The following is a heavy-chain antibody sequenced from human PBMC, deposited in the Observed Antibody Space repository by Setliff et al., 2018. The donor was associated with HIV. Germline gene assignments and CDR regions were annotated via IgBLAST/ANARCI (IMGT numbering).Heavy chain of an antibody. Sequence: SVKVSCKASGGTFSSYAISWVRQAPGQGLEWMGGIIPILGIANYAQKFQGRVTITADESTSTAYMELSSLRSEDTAVYFCARDKSFKDEDIGGYYLGNYFDPWGQGTLVTVSS. CDR2: IIPILGIA. J-gene: IGHJ5*02. CDR1: GGTFSSYA. V-gene: IGHV1-69*10. D-gene: IGHD3-22*01. CDR3: ARDKSFKDEDIGGYYLGNYFDP.